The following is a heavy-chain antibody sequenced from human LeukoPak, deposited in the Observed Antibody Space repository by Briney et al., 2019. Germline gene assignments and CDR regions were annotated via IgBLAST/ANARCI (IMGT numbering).Heavy chain of an antibody. D-gene: IGHD3-22*01. Sequence: PGGSLRLSCAASGFTFRSYGMHWVRQAPGKGLEWVAVISYDGSNKYYADSVKGRFTISRDNSKNTLYLQMNSLRAEDTAVYYCAKNRPGHSSGQPYYFDYWGQGTLVTVSS. CDR3: AKNRPGHSSGQPYYFDY. J-gene: IGHJ4*02. CDR1: GFTFRSYG. CDR2: ISYDGSNK. V-gene: IGHV3-30*18.